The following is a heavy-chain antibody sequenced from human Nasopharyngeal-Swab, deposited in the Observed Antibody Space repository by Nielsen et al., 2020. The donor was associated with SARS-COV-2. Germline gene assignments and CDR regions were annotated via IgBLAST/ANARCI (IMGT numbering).Heavy chain of an antibody. CDR3: ARDSTGRGYCSSTSCYDLFGNYYYYGMDV. CDR1: GYAFTGYY. V-gene: IGHV1-18*04. J-gene: IGHJ6*02. D-gene: IGHD2-2*01. Sequence: ASVKVSCKASGYAFTGYYMHWVRQAPGQGLEWMGWISAYNGNTNYAQKLQGRVTVTTDTSTSTAYMELRSLRSDDTAVYYCARDSTGRGYCSSTSCYDLFGNYYYYGMDVWGQGTTVTVSS. CDR2: ISAYNGNT.